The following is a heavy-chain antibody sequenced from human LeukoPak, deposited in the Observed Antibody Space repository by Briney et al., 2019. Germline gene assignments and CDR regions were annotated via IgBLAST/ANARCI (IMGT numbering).Heavy chain of an antibody. CDR3: ARLYYYDSSGYRYKYYFDY. D-gene: IGHD3-22*01. V-gene: IGHV4-38-2*01. CDR1: GYSISSGYY. Sequence: SETLSLTCAVSGYSISSGYYWGWIRQPPGTGLEWIGSIYHSGSTYYNPSLKSRVTISVDTSKNQFSLKLSSVTAADTAVYYCARLYYYDSSGYRYKYYFDYWGQGTLVTVSS. J-gene: IGHJ4*02. CDR2: IYHSGST.